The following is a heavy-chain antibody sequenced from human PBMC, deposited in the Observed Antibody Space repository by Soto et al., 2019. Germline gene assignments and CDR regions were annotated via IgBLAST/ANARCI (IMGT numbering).Heavy chain of an antibody. CDR1: GYTFTSYG. Sequence: SSVKVSCKASGYTFTSYGISWVRQAPGQGLEWMGWISAYNGNTNYAQKLQGRDTMTTDTSTSTAYMELRSLRSDDTAVYYCAREKIVTIFGVVTPIIDRFDYWGQGTLVTVSS. J-gene: IGHJ4*02. V-gene: IGHV1-18*04. D-gene: IGHD3-3*01. CDR3: AREKIVTIFGVVTPIIDRFDY. CDR2: ISAYNGNT.